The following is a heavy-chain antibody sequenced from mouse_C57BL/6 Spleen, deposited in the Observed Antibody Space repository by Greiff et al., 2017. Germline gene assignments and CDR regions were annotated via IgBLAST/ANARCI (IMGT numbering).Heavy chain of an antibody. CDR2: ISSGGDYI. D-gene: IGHD2-3*01. CDR3: TRDDGYYVAY. V-gene: IGHV5-9-1*02. J-gene: IGHJ3*01. CDR1: GFTFSSYA. Sequence: EVMLVESGEGLVKPGGSLKLSCAASGFTFSSYAMSWVRQTPEKRLEWVAYISSGGDYISYADTVKGRFTISRDNARNTLYLQMSSLKSEDTAMYYCTRDDGYYVAYWGQGTLVTVSA.